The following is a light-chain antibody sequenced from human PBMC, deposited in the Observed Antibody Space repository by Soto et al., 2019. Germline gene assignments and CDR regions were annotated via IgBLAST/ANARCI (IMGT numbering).Light chain of an antibody. CDR2: NAF. J-gene: IGLJ2*01. CDR1: TSDVGGYNF. CDR3: SSYTRGRVV. Sequence: QSALTQPASVSGSPGQSITISCTGTTSDVGGYNFVSWYQHHPGKAPKLMIYNAFDRPSGVSNRFSGSKSGNTASLTISGLQAGDEAHYYCSSYTRGRVVFGGGTKLTVL. V-gene: IGLV2-14*03.